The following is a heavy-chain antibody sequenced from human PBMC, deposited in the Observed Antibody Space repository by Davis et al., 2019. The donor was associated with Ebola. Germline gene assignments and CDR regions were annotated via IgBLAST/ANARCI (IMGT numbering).Heavy chain of an antibody. V-gene: IGHV1-3*01. CDR2: INAGNGNT. Sequence: ASVKVSCKASGYTFTSYAMHWVRQAPGQRLEWMGWINAGNGNTKYSQKFQGRVTITRDTSASTAYMELSSLRSEDTAVYYCARVGDYFYGDGGGLDYWGQGTLVTVSS. D-gene: IGHD4-17*01. J-gene: IGHJ4*02. CDR1: GYTFTSYA. CDR3: ARVGDYFYGDGGGLDY.